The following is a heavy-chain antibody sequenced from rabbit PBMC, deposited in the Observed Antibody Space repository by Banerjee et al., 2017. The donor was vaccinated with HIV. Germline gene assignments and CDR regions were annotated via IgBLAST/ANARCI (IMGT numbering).Heavy chain of an antibody. CDR3: ARGIRSAGVSMYRTF. D-gene: IGHD4-2*01. V-gene: IGHV1S43*01. CDR2: IVTGSSGST. Sequence: QSLEESGGDLVQPEGSLTLTCTASGFSFSSGYDMCWVRQAPGKGLELIACIVTGSSGSTWYASWVNGRFTISRSTSLNTVDLKMTSLTAADTATYFCARGIRSAGVSMYRTFWGQGTLVTVS. CDR1: GFSFSSGYD. J-gene: IGHJ3*01.